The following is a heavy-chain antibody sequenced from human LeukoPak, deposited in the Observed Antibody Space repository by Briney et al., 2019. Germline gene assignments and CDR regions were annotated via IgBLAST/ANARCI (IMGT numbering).Heavy chain of an antibody. V-gene: IGHV4-59*01. Sequence: KPSETLSLTCTVSGGSISTYYWTWIRQPPGRGLEWIGYIYYTGSTNYNPSLKSRVTISVDTSKTQFSLKLGSVTAADTAVYYCARSKHLVSWFDPWGQGTLVTVSS. J-gene: IGHJ5*02. CDR3: ARSKHLVSWFDP. CDR1: GGSISTYY. CDR2: IYYTGST. D-gene: IGHD4-11*01.